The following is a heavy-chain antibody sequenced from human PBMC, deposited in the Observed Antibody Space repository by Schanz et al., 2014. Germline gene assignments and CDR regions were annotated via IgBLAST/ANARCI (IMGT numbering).Heavy chain of an antibody. CDR3: ARGYSGYSHFDS. Sequence: QVQLVQSGAEVKKPGSSVKVSCKASGGTFSSFAIFWVRQAPGQGLEWMGWINTNTAHPTYARGFTGRFVYTLDASVTTAYLEISSLKAEDTAVYYCARGYSGYSHFDSWGQGALVTVSS. V-gene: IGHV7-4-1*02. CDR1: GGTFSSFA. CDR2: INTNTAHP. J-gene: IGHJ4*02. D-gene: IGHD5-12*01.